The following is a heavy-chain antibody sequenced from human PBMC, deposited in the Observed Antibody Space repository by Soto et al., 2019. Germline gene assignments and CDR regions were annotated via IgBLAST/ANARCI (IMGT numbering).Heavy chain of an antibody. CDR2: VYYGGAIFYSGNI. CDR3: VRYDRINMKPYSPEGFHI. V-gene: IGHV4-39*01. D-gene: IGHD3-3*02. CDR1: VDSISSGNSH. Sequence: PSETKSLTCTVSVDSISSGNSHRGWNRQPPGKGLEYIGSVYYGGAIFYSGNIYYNPSLKSRVTISVDTSKNQFSLRLSSVTAADTGVYYCVRYDRINMKPYSPEGFHIWGQGTMVTVSS. J-gene: IGHJ3*02.